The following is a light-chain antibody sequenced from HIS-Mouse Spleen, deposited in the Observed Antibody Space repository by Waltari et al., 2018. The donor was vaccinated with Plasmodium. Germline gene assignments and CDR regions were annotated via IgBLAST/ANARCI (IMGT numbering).Light chain of an antibody. CDR3: QQYGSSPYT. J-gene: IGKJ2*01. CDR2: GAS. V-gene: IGKV3-20*01. Sequence: EIVLTQYPGTLSLSPGERAHLSCRASQSVSSSYLAWYQQKPGQAPRLLIYGASSRATGIPDRFSGSGSGTDFTLTISRLEPEDFAVYYCQQYGSSPYTFGQGTKLEIK. CDR1: QSVSSSY.